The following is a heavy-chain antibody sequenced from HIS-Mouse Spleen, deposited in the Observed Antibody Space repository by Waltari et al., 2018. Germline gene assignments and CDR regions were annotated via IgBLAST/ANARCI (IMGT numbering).Heavy chain of an antibody. CDR2: IYYSGST. D-gene: IGHD6-13*01. CDR3: AREIPYSSSWYDWYFDL. CDR1: GGSISSSSYY. Sequence: QLQLQESGPGLVKPSETRSLTCTVSGGSISSSSYYWGWIRQPPGKGLEGIGSIYYSGSTYYNPSLKSRVTISVDTSKNQFSLKLSSVTAADTAVYYCAREIPYSSSWYDWYFDLWGRGTLVTVSS. V-gene: IGHV4-39*07. J-gene: IGHJ2*01.